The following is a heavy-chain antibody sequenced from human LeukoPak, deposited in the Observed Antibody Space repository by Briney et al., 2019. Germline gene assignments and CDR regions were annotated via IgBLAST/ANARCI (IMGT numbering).Heavy chain of an antibody. CDR3: AKGPWGDYGDYYFDY. J-gene: IGHJ4*02. D-gene: IGHD4-17*01. CDR1: GFTFSNYA. V-gene: IGHV3-23*01. Sequence: GGSLRLSCAASGFTFSNYAMSWVRQAPGKGPEWVSAISGSGDNTYYADSVKGRFTVSRDNSKNTLYVQMKSLRAEDTAVYYCAKGPWGDYGDYYFDYWGQGTLVTVSS. CDR2: ISGSGDNT.